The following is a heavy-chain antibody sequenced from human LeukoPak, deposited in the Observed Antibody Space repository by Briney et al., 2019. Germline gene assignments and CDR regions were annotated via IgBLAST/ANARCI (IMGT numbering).Heavy chain of an antibody. J-gene: IGHJ4*02. Sequence: GGSLRLSCAASGFTFSSYGMHWVRQAPGKGLEWVAFIRYDGSNKYYADSVKGRFTISRDNARDSLSLQMDSLRVEDTAVYYCAKDSVWFGDLLNWGQGALVIVSS. CDR1: GFTFSSYG. V-gene: IGHV3-30*02. D-gene: IGHD3-10*01. CDR2: IRYDGSNK. CDR3: AKDSVWFGDLLN.